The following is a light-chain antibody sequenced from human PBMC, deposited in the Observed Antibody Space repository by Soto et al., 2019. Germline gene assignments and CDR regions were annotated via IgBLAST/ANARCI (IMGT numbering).Light chain of an antibody. CDR1: QSVSSN. V-gene: IGKV3-15*01. CDR3: QQYSNWSSWT. CDR2: GAS. J-gene: IGKJ1*01. Sequence: EIVMTQSPATLSVSPGERATLSCRASQSVSSNLAWYQQKPGQAPRLLIYGASTRATGIPARFSGSGSGTDFTLTISSLQSEDFAVYYCQQYSNWSSWTFGQGTKVEIK.